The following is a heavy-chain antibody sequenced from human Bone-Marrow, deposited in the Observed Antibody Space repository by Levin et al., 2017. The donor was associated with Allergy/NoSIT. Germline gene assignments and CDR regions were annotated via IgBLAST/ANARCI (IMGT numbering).Heavy chain of an antibody. Sequence: SETLSLTCTVSGDSMSSYYWSWIRQSPGRGLEWLGHIYFSGSTTYNPSLKSRVTISQDTSSNQFSLNLISVTAADTALYYCARVGVYNNSHFGDAFDIWGQGTLVTVSS. J-gene: IGHJ3*02. CDR1: GDSMSSYY. V-gene: IGHV4-59*01. D-gene: IGHD3-10*01. CDR3: ARVGVYNNSHFGDAFDI. CDR2: IYFSGST.